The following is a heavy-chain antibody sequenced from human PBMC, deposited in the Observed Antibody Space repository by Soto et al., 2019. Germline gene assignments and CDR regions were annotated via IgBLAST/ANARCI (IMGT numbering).Heavy chain of an antibody. J-gene: IGHJ5*02. CDR3: ARDSLTGNYFDP. V-gene: IGHV4-30-2*01. CDR1: GGSIRSGGYA. D-gene: IGHD1-7*01. Sequence: QMRLQESGSGLVKPSQTLSLTCAVSGGSIRSGGYAWNWIRQPPGKGLEWIGYIYHSGYTSYNPYLKNRVTISVDKSKNQFSLTLSFVTAAETAVYYCARDSLTGNYFDPWGQGTLVTVSS. CDR2: IYHSGYT.